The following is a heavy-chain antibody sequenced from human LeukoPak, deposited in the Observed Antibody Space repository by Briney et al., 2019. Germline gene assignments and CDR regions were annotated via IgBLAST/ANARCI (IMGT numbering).Heavy chain of an antibody. Sequence: KPSETLSLTCTVSGGSISSYYWSWIRQPPGKGLEWIGYIYTSGSTNYNPSLKSRVTISVDTSKNQFSLKLSSVTAADTAVYYCARLSGRGGYYYWYFDLWGRGTLVTVSS. V-gene: IGHV4-4*09. CDR3: ARLSGRGGYYYWYFDL. CDR2: IYTSGST. J-gene: IGHJ2*01. D-gene: IGHD3-22*01. CDR1: GGSISSYY.